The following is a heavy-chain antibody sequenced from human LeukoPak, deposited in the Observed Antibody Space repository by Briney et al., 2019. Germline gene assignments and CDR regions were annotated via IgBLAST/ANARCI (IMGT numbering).Heavy chain of an antibody. CDR2: INHSGST. J-gene: IGHJ6*02. CDR3: ASRDYYYGMDV. V-gene: IGHV4-34*01. CDR1: RGSFSGYY. Sequence: SETLSLTCAVYRGSFSGYYWSWIRQPPGKGLEWIGEINHSGSTNYNPSLKSRVTISVDTSKNQFSLKLSSVTAADTAVYYCASRDYYYGMDVWGQGTTVTVSS.